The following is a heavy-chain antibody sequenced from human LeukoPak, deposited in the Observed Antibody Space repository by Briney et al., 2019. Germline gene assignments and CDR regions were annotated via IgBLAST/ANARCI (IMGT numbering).Heavy chain of an antibody. CDR3: ARSMDDYRAGCFDP. V-gene: IGHV4-59*08. Sequence: SETLSLTCTVSGGSISSYYWSWLRQSPGKRLEWIGYIDYSESTNYNPSLKSRVNISEEKCKNQFSLMLSSVTAADTAVYYCARSMDDYRAGCFDPWGRGTLVTVSS. CDR1: GGSISSYY. J-gene: IGHJ2*01. CDR2: IDYSEST. D-gene: IGHD4-17*01.